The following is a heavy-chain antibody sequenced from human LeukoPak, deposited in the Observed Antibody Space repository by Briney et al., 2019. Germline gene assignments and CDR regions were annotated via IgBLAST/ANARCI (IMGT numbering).Heavy chain of an antibody. CDR1: GGSISSYY. J-gene: IGHJ3*02. CDR2: IYYSGST. Sequence: SETLSHTCTVSGGSISSYYWSWIRQPPGKGLEWIGYIYYSGSTNYNPSLKSRVTISVDTSKNQFSLKLSSVTAADTAVYYCARHAVGGLGQHHPAFDMGGQGTMATVSS. V-gene: IGHV4-59*08. D-gene: IGHD6-13*01. CDR3: ARHAVGGLGQHHPAFDM.